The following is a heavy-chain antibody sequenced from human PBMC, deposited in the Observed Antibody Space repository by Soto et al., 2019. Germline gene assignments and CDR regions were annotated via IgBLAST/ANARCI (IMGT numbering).Heavy chain of an antibody. CDR1: GYTFTSYY. V-gene: IGHV1-46*01. D-gene: IGHD3-9*01. CDR2: INPSGGST. CDR3: ARVPTILHGFDP. J-gene: IGHJ5*02. Sequence: GASVKVSCKASGYTFTSYYMHWVRQAPGRGLEWMGIINPSGGSTSYAQKFQGRVTMTRDTSTSTVYMELSSLRSEDTAVYYCARVPTILHGFDPWGQGTLVTVSS.